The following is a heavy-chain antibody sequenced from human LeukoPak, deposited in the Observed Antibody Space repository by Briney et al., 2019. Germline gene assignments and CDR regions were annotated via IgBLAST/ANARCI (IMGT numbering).Heavy chain of an antibody. CDR1: GFTFSSYA. CDR3: AKVGGGYSYGEHFDY. J-gene: IGHJ4*02. CDR2: IRGSGGST. D-gene: IGHD5-18*01. Sequence: GGSLRLSCAASGFTFSSYAMSWVRQAPGKGLEWVSAIRGSGGSTYYADSVKGRFTISRDNSKNTLYLQMNSLRAEDSAAYSCAKVGGGYSYGEHFDYWGQGTLVTVSS. V-gene: IGHV3-23*01.